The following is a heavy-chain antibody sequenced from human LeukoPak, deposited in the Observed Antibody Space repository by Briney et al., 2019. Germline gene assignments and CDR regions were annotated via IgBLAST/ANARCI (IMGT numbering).Heavy chain of an antibody. V-gene: IGHV4-39*01. D-gene: IGHD3-3*01. CDR3: ARASITIFGVSSLAVDAFDI. CDR1: GGSISSSSYY. CDR2: IYYSGST. J-gene: IGHJ3*02. Sequence: SETLSLTCTISGGSISSSSYYWGWIRQPPGKGLEWIGTIYYSGSTYYNPSLKSRVTISVDTSKNQFSLKLSSVTAADTAVYYCARASITIFGVSSLAVDAFDIWGQGTMVTVSS.